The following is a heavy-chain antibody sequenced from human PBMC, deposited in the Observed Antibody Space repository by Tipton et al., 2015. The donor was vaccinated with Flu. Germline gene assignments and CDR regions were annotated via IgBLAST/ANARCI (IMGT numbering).Heavy chain of an antibody. J-gene: IGHJ5*02. CDR2: INHSGGT. Sequence: LRLSCAVYGGSFSGYYWSWIRQPPGKGLEWIGEINHSGGTKYNPSLKSRVTISGDTPKNQFSRKLSSVTAADTAVYYCARHLRLIQGVIIVFDPWGQGTLVTFSS. V-gene: IGHV4-34*01. CDR1: GGSFSGYY. CDR3: ARHLRLIQGVIIVFDP. D-gene: IGHD3-10*01.